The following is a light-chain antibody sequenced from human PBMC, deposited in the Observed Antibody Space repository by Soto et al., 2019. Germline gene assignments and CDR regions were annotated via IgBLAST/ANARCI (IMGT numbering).Light chain of an antibody. J-gene: IGLJ3*02. V-gene: IGLV4-69*01. Sequence: QSVLTQSPSASASLGASVKLTCTLSSGHSSYAIAWHQQQPEKGPRYLMKLKSDGSHSKGDGIPDRFSGSSSGAERYLTISSLQSEDEADYYCQTWGTGFRVFGGGTKLTVL. CDR2: LKSDGSH. CDR3: QTWGTGFRV. CDR1: SGHSSYA.